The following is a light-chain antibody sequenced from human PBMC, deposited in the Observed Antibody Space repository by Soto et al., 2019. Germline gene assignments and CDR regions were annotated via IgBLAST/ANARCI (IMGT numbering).Light chain of an antibody. J-gene: IGKJ4*01. Sequence: EIVMTQSPATLSVSPGERATLSCRASQSVSTNLAWYQQKPGQAPRLLIYGASTRATGLPARFSGSGSGTEFTLTITSLQSEDFAVYYCQQYYTWPPALTFGGGTKVAIK. CDR1: QSVSTN. CDR2: GAS. V-gene: IGKV3-15*01. CDR3: QQYYTWPPALT.